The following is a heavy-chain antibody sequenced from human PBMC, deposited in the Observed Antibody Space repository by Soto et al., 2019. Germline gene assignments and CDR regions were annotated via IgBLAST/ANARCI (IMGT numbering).Heavy chain of an antibody. CDR2: IIPIFGTA. D-gene: IGHD2-15*01. J-gene: IGHJ2*01. CDR3: ARDPGSAATLPDYWYFDL. V-gene: IGHV1-69*01. CDR1: GGTFSSYA. Sequence: QVQLVQSGAEVKKPGSSVKVSCKASGGTFSSYAISWVRQAPGQGLEWMGGIIPIFGTANYAQKFQGRVTITADESTSTAYMELSSLRSEDTAVYYCARDPGSAATLPDYWYFDLWGRGTLVTVSP.